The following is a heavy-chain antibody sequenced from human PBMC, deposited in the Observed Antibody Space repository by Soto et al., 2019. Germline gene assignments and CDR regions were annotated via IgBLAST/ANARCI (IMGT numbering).Heavy chain of an antibody. V-gene: IGHV1-69*13. CDR1: GGTFSSYA. Sequence: PVKVSCKASGGTFSSYAISWVRQAPGQGLEWMGGIIPIFGTANYAQKFQGRVTITADESTSTAYMELSSLRSEDTAVYYCARGLRFLEDYYYGMDVWGQGTTVTVSS. CDR2: IIPIFGTA. D-gene: IGHD3-3*01. J-gene: IGHJ6*02. CDR3: ARGLRFLEDYYYGMDV.